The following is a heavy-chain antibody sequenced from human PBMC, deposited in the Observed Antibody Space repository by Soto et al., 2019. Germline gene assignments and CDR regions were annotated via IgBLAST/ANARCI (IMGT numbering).Heavy chain of an antibody. CDR2: IYYSGST. V-gene: IGHV4-59*08. J-gene: IGHJ2*01. D-gene: IGHD5-12*01. Sequence: SETRSLTCTVSGGSINSYYWSWIRQPPGKGLEWIGYIYYSGSTNYNPSLKSRVTLSVDTSKNQFSLKLTSVTAADTAVYYCARPTMSGNWYFDLWGRGTLVTVS. CDR1: GGSINSYY. CDR3: ARPTMSGNWYFDL.